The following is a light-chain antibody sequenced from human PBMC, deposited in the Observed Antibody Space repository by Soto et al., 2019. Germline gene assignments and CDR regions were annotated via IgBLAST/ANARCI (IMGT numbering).Light chain of an antibody. V-gene: IGLV3-21*04. CDR1: NIGSKN. J-gene: IGLJ2*01. Sequence: SYELTQPPSVSVAPGKTARITCGGNNIGSKNVHWYQQKSGQPPALVIYYDSDRPSGIPERFSGSNSGNTAALTISRVEAGDEADYYCQVWGSSGDHVVFGGGTNSPS. CDR2: YDS. CDR3: QVWGSSGDHVV.